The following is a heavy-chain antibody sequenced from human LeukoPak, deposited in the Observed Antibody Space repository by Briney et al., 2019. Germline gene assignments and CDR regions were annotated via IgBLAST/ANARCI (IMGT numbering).Heavy chain of an antibody. D-gene: IGHD4-17*01. Sequence: SETLSLTCTVSGGSISSYYWSWIRQPPGKGLEWIGYIYYSGSTNYNSSLKSRVTISVDTSKNQFSLKLSSVTAADTAVYYCARVTTTVTRGDAFDIWGQGTMVTVSS. CDR2: IYYSGST. J-gene: IGHJ3*02. V-gene: IGHV4-59*08. CDR1: GGSISSYY. CDR3: ARVTTTVTRGDAFDI.